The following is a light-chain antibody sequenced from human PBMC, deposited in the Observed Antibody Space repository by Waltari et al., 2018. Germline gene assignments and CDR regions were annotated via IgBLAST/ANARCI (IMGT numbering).Light chain of an antibody. CDR1: SSDVGGYNY. CDR2: EVS. J-gene: IGLJ2*01. CDR3: SSYAGSNTVV. V-gene: IGLV2-8*01. Sequence: QSALTQPPSESGSPGQSVTISCTGTSSDVGGYNYVSWYQQPPGKAPKLMIYEVSKRPSGVPDRFSGSKSGNTASLTVSGLQAEDEADYYCSSYAGSNTVVFGGGTKLTVL.